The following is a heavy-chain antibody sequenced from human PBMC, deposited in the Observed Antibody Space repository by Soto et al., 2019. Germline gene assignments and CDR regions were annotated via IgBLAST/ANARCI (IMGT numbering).Heavy chain of an antibody. CDR1: GFTFSSYA. V-gene: IGHV3-64*01. Sequence: EVQLVESGGGLVQPGGSLRLSCAASGFTFSSYAMHWVRQAPGKGLEYVSAISSNGGSTYYANSVKGRFTISRDNSKNTLYLQMGSQRAEDMGVYYCARGPGYYFDYWGQGTLVTVSS. CDR3: ARGPGYYFDY. CDR2: ISSNGGST. J-gene: IGHJ4*02.